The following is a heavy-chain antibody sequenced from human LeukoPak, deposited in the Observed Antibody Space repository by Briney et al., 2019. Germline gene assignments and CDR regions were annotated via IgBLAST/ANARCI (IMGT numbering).Heavy chain of an antibody. D-gene: IGHD5-18*01. V-gene: IGHV3-30*18. Sequence: GGSLRLSCAASGFTFNSYGMYWVRQAPGKGLEWVAVISYDRSNKYYADSVKGRFTISRDNSKNTLFLQMNSLRGEDTAVYYCAKDSQYNYGYGLDYWGQGTLVTVSP. CDR3: AKDSQYNYGYGLDY. J-gene: IGHJ4*02. CDR2: ISYDRSNK. CDR1: GFTFNSYG.